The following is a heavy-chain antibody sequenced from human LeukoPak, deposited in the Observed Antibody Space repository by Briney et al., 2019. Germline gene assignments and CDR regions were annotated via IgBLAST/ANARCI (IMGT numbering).Heavy chain of an antibody. J-gene: IGHJ4*02. Sequence: PGGSLRLSCAASGFTFSSYSMNWVRQAPGKGLGWVSSISSSSSYIYYANSVKGRFTISRDNAKNSLYLQMNSLRAEDTAVYYCARRAYCSSTSCAFDYWGQGTLVTVSS. V-gene: IGHV3-21*01. CDR3: ARRAYCSSTSCAFDY. D-gene: IGHD2-2*01. CDR2: ISSSSSYI. CDR1: GFTFSSYS.